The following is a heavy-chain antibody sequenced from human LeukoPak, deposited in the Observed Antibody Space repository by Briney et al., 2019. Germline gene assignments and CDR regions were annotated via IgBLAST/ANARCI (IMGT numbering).Heavy chain of an antibody. CDR1: GGSISSSRYY. CDR2: IFYSGNT. CDR3: ARGGNCSGGSCYSDRGWFDP. D-gene: IGHD2-15*01. Sequence: SETLSLTCNVSGGSISSSRYYWGWIRQPPGKGLEWIGTIFYSGNTYYNPSLKSRVTLSVDTSKNQFSLNLYSVTAADTAVYYCARGGNCSGGSCYSDRGWFDPWGQGTLVTVSS. V-gene: IGHV4-39*02. J-gene: IGHJ5*02.